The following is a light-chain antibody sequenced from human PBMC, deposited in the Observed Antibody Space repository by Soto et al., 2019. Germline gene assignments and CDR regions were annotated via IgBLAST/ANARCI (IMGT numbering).Light chain of an antibody. CDR2: GAS. Sequence: EIVLTQSPGSLSLSPLERAILTCRASQSVSSNYLAWYQQKPGQAPRVLIYGASSRTTGIPARFSGSGSGTEFTLTISSLQSEDYAVYYCHQYNNWPPWTFGQGTKVDIK. J-gene: IGKJ1*01. CDR1: QSVSSN. V-gene: IGKV3D-15*01. CDR3: HQYNNWPPWT.